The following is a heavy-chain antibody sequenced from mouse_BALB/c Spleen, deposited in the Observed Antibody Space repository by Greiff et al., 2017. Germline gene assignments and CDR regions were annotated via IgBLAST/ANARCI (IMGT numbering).Heavy chain of an antibody. CDR3: GRSDDYYWYFDV. V-gene: IGHV14-3*02. CDR1: GFTIKDTY. D-gene: IGHD2-4*01. CDR2: IDPSNGNT. Sequence: VHVKQSGAELVKPGASVKLSCTASGFTIKDTYMHWVKQRPEQGLEWIGRIDPSNGNTKYDPKFQGKATITADTSSNTAYLQLSSLTSEDTAVYCCGRSDDYYWYFDVWGAGTTVTVSS. J-gene: IGHJ1*01.